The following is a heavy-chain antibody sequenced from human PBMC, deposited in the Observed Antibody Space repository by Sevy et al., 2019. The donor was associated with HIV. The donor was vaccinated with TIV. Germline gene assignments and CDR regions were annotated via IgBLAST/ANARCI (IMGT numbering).Heavy chain of an antibody. J-gene: IGHJ6*02. V-gene: IGHV3-23*01. D-gene: IGHD6-13*01. CDR2: ISGSGGST. Sequence: GGSLRLSCLASGFTFSTYAMSWVRQAPGKGLDWVSSISGSGGSTYYADSVNGRFTISRDKSKNTLYLHMNSLRAKDMAVYYCAKGDSTFYGLDVWGQGTTVTVSS. CDR3: AKGDSTFYGLDV. CDR1: GFTFSTYA.